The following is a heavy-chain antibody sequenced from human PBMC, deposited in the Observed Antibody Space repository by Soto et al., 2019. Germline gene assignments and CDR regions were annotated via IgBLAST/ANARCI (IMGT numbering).Heavy chain of an antibody. CDR3: AVWGYCSSTSCQSGANWFDP. D-gene: IGHD2-2*01. Sequence: SETLSLTCAVYGGSFSGYYWSWIRQPPGKGLEWIGEIYHSGSTNYNPSLKSRVTISVDKSKNQFSLKLSSVTAADTAVYYCAVWGYCSSTSCQSGANWFDPWGQGTLVTVSS. V-gene: IGHV4-34*01. CDR2: IYHSGST. J-gene: IGHJ5*02. CDR1: GGSFSGYY.